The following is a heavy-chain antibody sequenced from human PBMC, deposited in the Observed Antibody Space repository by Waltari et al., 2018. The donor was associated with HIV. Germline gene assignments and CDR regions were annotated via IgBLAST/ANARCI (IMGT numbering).Heavy chain of an antibody. CDR3: ARDRALLRLGELSPGAFDI. CDR1: GGSISSSGSY. D-gene: IGHD3-16*02. CDR2: IYYSGST. V-gene: IGHV4-39*07. J-gene: IGHJ3*02. Sequence: QLQLQESGPGLVKPSETLSLTCPVSGGSISSSGSYWAWIRQPPGKGLEWIGSIYYSGSTYYNPSLKSRVTISVDTSKNQFSLKLSSVTAADTAVYYCARDRALLRLGELSPGAFDIWGQGTMVTVSS.